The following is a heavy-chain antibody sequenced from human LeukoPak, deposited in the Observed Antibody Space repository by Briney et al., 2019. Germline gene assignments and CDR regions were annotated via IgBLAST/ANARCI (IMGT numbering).Heavy chain of an antibody. Sequence: ASVKVSCKASGYTFTSYDINWVRQATGQGLEWIGWMNPNSGNTGYAQKFQGRVTMTRNTSISTAYMELSSLRSEDTAVYYCARGVVPAAMTEFDYWGQGTLVTVSS. V-gene: IGHV1-8*01. D-gene: IGHD2-2*01. CDR2: MNPNSGNT. CDR3: ARGVVPAAMTEFDY. CDR1: GYTFTSYD. J-gene: IGHJ4*02.